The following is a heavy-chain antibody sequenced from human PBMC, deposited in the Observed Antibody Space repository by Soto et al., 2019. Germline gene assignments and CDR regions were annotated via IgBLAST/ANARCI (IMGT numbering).Heavy chain of an antibody. V-gene: IGHV3-15*07. CDR1: GFTFSNAW. D-gene: IGHD3-3*01. CDR2: IKSKTDGGTT. Sequence: PGGSLRLSCAASGFTFSNAWMNWVRQAPGKGLEWVGRIKSKTDGGTTDYAAPVKGRFTISRDDSKNTLYLQMNSLKTEDTAVYYCTTSPLHGVVISPFDYWGQGTLVTVSS. J-gene: IGHJ4*02. CDR3: TTSPLHGVVISPFDY.